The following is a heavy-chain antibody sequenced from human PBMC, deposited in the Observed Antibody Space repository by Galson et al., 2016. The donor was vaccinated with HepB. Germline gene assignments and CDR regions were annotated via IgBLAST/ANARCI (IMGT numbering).Heavy chain of an antibody. CDR2: TYYRSKWYN. CDR1: GDSVSSNSAA. CDR3: ARDLSSSWFPFDY. V-gene: IGHV6-1*01. D-gene: IGHD6-13*01. Sequence: CAISGDSVSSNSAAWYWIRQSPSRGLEWLGRTYYRSKWYNDYAVSVKSRITINPDTSKNQFSLQLNSVTPEDTAVYYCARDLSSSWFPFDYWGQGTLVTVSS. J-gene: IGHJ4*02.